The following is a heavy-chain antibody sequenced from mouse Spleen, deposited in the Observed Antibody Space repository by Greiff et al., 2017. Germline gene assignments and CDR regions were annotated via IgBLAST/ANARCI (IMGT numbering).Heavy chain of an antibody. J-gene: IGHJ1*01. CDR2: INYDGSST. CDR3: ARDGPNWDNWYFDV. V-gene: IGHV5-16*01. D-gene: IGHD4-1*02. CDR1: GFTFSDYY. Sequence: EVKVVESEGGLVQPGSSMKLSCTASGFTFSDYYMAWVRQVPEKGLEWVANINYDGSSTYYLDSLKSRFIISRDNAKNILYLQMSSLKSEDTATYYCARDGPNWDNWYFDVWGAGTTVTVSS.